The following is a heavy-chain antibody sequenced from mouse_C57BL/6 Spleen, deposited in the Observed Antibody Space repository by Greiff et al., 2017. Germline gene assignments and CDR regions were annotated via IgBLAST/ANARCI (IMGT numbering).Heavy chain of an antibody. Sequence: QVQLKQPGAELVKPGASVKLSCKASGYNFNSYWMHWVKQRPGPGLEWIGMIHPNSGSTNYNVKFKSKATMTVDKSSSTAYMQLVSLTSEDSAVYYCARSGDYYDVDGWGQGTTLAVST. J-gene: IGHJ2*01. CDR3: ARSGDYYDVDG. CDR2: IHPNSGST. CDR1: GYNFNSYW. V-gene: IGHV1-64*01. D-gene: IGHD1-1*01.